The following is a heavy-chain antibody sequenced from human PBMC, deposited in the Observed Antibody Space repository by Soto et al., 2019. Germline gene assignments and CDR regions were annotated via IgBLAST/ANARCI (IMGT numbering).Heavy chain of an antibody. D-gene: IGHD5-18*01. J-gene: IGHJ6*02. Sequence: SETLSLTCTVSGISISSGGYYWSWIRQHPGKGLEWIGYIYYSGSTYYNPSLKSRVTISVDTSKNQFSLKLSSVTAADTAVYYCARIGYSYGYSHYYGMDVWGQGTTVTVSS. V-gene: IGHV4-31*03. CDR3: ARIGYSYGYSHYYGMDV. CDR2: IYYSGST. CDR1: GISISSGGYY.